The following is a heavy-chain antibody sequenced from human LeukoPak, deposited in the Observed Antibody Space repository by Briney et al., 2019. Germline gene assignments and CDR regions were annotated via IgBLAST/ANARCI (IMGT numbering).Heavy chain of an antibody. CDR1: GFTFSSYG. V-gene: IGHV3-30*02. Sequence: PGGSLRLSCAASGFTFSSYGMHWVRQAPGKGLEWVAFIRYDGSNKYYADSVKGRFTISRDNSKNTLYLQMNSLRAEDTAVYYCAKDWWWIQLSGSYYFDYWGQGTLVTVSS. J-gene: IGHJ4*02. CDR2: IRYDGSNK. D-gene: IGHD5-18*01. CDR3: AKDWWWIQLSGSYYFDY.